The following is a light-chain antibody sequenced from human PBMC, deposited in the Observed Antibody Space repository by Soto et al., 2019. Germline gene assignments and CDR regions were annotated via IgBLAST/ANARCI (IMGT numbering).Light chain of an antibody. CDR1: QSVSSSY. V-gene: IGKV3-20*01. CDR3: QQYVRSPPSWT. Sequence: ETVLTQSPGTLSLSPGERATLSCRASQSVSSSYLAWYQQKPGQAPRLLIYDASSRATGIPDRFDGSGSGTDCTLTISRLEPEDFAVYYCQQYVRSPPSWTFGQGTKVEIK. J-gene: IGKJ1*01. CDR2: DAS.